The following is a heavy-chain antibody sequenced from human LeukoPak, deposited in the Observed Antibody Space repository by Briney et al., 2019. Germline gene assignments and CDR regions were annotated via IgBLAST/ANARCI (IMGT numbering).Heavy chain of an antibody. CDR2: ISSNGGST. V-gene: IGHV3-64*02. D-gene: IGHD3-3*01. Sequence: GGSLRLSCAASGFTFSSYAMHWVRQAPRKRLEYVSGISSNGGSTYYADSVKGRFTISRDNSKSMLYLQMGILRTEDMAVYYCARSYYDFWSGYAPFDYWGQGTLVTVSS. CDR3: ARSYYDFWSGYAPFDY. J-gene: IGHJ4*02. CDR1: GFTFSSYA.